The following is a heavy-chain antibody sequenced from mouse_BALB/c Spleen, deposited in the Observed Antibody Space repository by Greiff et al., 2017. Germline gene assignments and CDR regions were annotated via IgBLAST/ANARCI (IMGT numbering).Heavy chain of an antibody. V-gene: IGHV5-17*02. J-gene: IGHJ2*01. CDR1: GFTFSSFG. CDR3: ARALLREGYFDY. Sequence: EVQLVESGGGLVQPGGSRKLSCAASGFTFSSFGMHWVRQAPEKGLEWVAYISSGSSTIYYADTVKGRFTISRDNPKNTLFLQMTSLRSEDTAMYYCARALLREGYFDYWGQGTTLTVSS. D-gene: IGHD1-2*01. CDR2: ISSGSSTI.